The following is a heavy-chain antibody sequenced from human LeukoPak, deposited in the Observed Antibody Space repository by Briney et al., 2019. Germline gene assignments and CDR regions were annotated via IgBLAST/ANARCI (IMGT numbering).Heavy chain of an antibody. Sequence: PGGSLRLSCAASGFTFSSYAMSWVRQPPGKGLEWIGEINHSGSTNYNPSLKSRVTISVDTSKNQFSLKLSSVTAADTAVYYCTSYLDYYGMDVWGQGTTVTVSS. CDR3: TSYLDYYGMDV. V-gene: IGHV4-34*01. D-gene: IGHD3-16*02. CDR1: GFTFSSYA. J-gene: IGHJ6*02. CDR2: INHSGST.